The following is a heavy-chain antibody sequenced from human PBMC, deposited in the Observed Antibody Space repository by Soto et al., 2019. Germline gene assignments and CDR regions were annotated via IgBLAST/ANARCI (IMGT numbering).Heavy chain of an antibody. V-gene: IGHV3-30*18. CDR1: GFTFSTYG. CDR2: ISHDGSDT. J-gene: IGHJ4*02. D-gene: IGHD6-19*01. CDR3: AKDRSQWLVRGEVDY. Sequence: QVQLVESGGGVVQSGRSLRLSCAASGFTFSTYGTHWVRQAPGKGLEWVALISHDGSDTYYADSVKGRFTISRYNPKNTLYLQMSSLRVEDTAVYYCAKDRSQWLVRGEVDYWGQGTLVTVSS.